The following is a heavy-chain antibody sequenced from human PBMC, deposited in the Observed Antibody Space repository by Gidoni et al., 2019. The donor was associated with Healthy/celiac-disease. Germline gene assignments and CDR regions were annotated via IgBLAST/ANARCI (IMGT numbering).Heavy chain of an antibody. CDR1: GGTFSSYA. V-gene: IGHV1-69*01. CDR2: IIPIFGTA. Sequence: PGSSVKVSCKASGGTFSSYAISWVRQAPGQGLEWMGGIIPIFGTAHYAQKFQGRVTITADESTSTAYMELSSLRSEDTAVYYCARDPDYGGNSEYYYGMDVWGQGTTVTVSS. D-gene: IGHD4-17*01. CDR3: ARDPDYGGNSEYYYGMDV. J-gene: IGHJ6*02.